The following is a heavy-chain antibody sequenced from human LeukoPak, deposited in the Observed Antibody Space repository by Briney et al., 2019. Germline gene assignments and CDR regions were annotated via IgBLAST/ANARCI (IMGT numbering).Heavy chain of an antibody. CDR3: ARDLIKYCSSTSCYTGNWFDP. J-gene: IGHJ5*02. V-gene: IGHV1-2*02. Sequence: GASVTVSFKASGYTFTVYYMHWVRQAPGQGLEWMGWINPNSGGTNYAQKFQGRVTMTRDTSISTAYMELSRLRSDDTAVYYCARDLIKYCSSTSCYTGNWFDPWGQGTLVTVSS. CDR2: INPNSGGT. CDR1: GYTFTVYY. D-gene: IGHD2-2*02.